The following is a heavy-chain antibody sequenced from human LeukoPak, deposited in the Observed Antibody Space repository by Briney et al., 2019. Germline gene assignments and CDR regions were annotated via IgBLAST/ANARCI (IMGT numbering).Heavy chain of an antibody. V-gene: IGHV1-2*04. Sequence: ASVKVSCKASGYTFTGYYMHWVRQAPGQGLEWMGWINPNSGGTNYAQKFQDWVTMTRDTSISTAYMELSRLRSDDTAVYYCARAPGYSYGSSFDYWGQGTLVTVSS. D-gene: IGHD5-18*01. CDR3: ARAPGYSYGSSFDY. J-gene: IGHJ4*02. CDR1: GYTFTGYY. CDR2: INPNSGGT.